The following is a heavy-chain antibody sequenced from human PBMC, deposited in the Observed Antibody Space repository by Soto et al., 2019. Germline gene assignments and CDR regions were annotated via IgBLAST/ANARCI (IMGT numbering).Heavy chain of an antibody. CDR3: ARDPARGWYGYLQQ. J-gene: IGHJ1*01. D-gene: IGHD6-19*01. CDR1: GDSVSSNSAA. V-gene: IGHV6-1*01. Sequence: QTLSLTSVISGDSVSSNSAACNLIRHSPSRGLEWLGRTYYRSKWYNDYAISVKSRISIKPDTSKNQFSLQLNFVTPEDTAVYYCARDPARGWYGYLQQWGQGTLVTVSS. CDR2: TYYRSKWYN.